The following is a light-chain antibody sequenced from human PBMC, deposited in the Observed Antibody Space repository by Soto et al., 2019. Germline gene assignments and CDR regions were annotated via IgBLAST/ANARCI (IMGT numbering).Light chain of an antibody. J-gene: IGLJ1*01. Sequence: HSVLTQPDSVSGSPVESITISCTGTSSDVGGYNYVSWYQQHPGKAPKFMIYDVSNRPSGVSNRFPGSKSGNTASLTISGLQAEDEADYYCCSYTTSNTRQIVFGTGTKVTVL. CDR1: SSDVGGYNY. CDR2: DVS. V-gene: IGLV2-14*01. CDR3: CSYTTSNTRQIV.